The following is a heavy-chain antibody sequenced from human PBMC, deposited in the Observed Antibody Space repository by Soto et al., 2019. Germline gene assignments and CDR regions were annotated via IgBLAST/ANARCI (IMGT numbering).Heavy chain of an antibody. J-gene: IGHJ2*01. CDR1: GFTFSDYY. D-gene: IGHD2-15*01. Sequence: QVQLVESGGGLVKPGGSLRLSCAASGFTFSDYYMSWIRQAPGKGLEWVSYVSSSGSTIYYADSVKGRFTISRDNAKNSLYLQMNSLRAEDTAVYYCARARRGGVVVIAATRWYFDLWGRGTLVTVSS. V-gene: IGHV3-11*01. CDR3: ARARRGGVVVIAATRWYFDL. CDR2: VSSSGSTI.